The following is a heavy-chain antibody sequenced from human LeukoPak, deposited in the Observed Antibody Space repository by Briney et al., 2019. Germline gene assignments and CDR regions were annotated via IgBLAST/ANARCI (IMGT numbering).Heavy chain of an antibody. J-gene: IGHJ4*02. Sequence: ASVKVSCKAYGYTFTGYYMHWVRQAPGQGLEWMGWINPNSGSTNYAQKFQGRVTMTRDTSISTAYMELSRLRSDDTAVYYCARLVSAAARPLDYWGQGTLVTVSS. D-gene: IGHD6-6*01. CDR2: INPNSGST. CDR3: ARLVSAAARPLDY. CDR1: GYTFTGYY. V-gene: IGHV1-2*02.